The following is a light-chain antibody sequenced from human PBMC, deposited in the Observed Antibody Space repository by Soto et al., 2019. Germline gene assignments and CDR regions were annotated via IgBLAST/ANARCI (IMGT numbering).Light chain of an antibody. CDR1: SSDVRGYNY. V-gene: IGLV2-8*01. Sequence: QSVLTQPPSASGSPGQSVTISCTGTSSDVRGYNYVSWYQHHPGKATKLIIYEDYKRPSGVPDRFSGSKSGNTAALTVSGLQAEDDADYYCSSFTGSSYVFGTGTKVTVL. J-gene: IGLJ1*01. CDR2: EDY. CDR3: SSFTGSSYV.